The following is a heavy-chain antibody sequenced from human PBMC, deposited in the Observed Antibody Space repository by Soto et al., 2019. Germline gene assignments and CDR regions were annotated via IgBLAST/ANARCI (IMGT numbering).Heavy chain of an antibody. CDR3: GKTIDTPSCGSSRGGGAMIDY. Sequence: QVQLVDSGGGVVQPGSSLRLSCAASGFMFRVYGMHWVRQAPGKGPEWVAVISSDGRSEFYADPVKGRFTISRDNPRSTVFLQMNSLRPEDTAIYYCGKTIDTPSCGSSRGGGAMIDYWGQGTLVTVSS. V-gene: IGHV3-30*18. CDR1: GFMFRVYG. D-gene: IGHD1-26*01. CDR2: ISSDGRSE. J-gene: IGHJ4*02.